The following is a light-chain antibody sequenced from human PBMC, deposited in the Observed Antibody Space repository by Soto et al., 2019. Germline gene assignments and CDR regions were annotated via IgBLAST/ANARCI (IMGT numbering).Light chain of an antibody. CDR1: QSVSSSY. Sequence: EIVLTQSPATLSLSPGERATLSCGASQSVSSSYLAWYQQKPGLAPRLLIYDASCRATGIPDRFSGSGSGTDFTLTISRREPEDFAVYYCQQYGSSPITFGQGTRLEIK. J-gene: IGKJ5*01. V-gene: IGKV3D-20*01. CDR2: DAS. CDR3: QQYGSSPIT.